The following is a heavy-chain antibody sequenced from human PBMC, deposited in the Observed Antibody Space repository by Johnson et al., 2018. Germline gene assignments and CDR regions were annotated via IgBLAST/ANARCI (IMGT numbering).Heavy chain of an antibody. CDR3: AKSLVQGRAIFGVATGYYMDV. D-gene: IGHD3-3*01. V-gene: IGHV3-23*01. Sequence: VQLQESGGGLVQPGGSLRLSCAASGFTFSNSAMSWVRQAPGKGLEWVSGISDSGGSTDYAGSVRGRFTISRDNSKTTLYLQMNSLRAGDTAVYYCAKSLVQGRAIFGVATGYYMDVWGKGTTVTVYS. CDR1: GFTFSNSA. J-gene: IGHJ6*03. CDR2: ISDSGGST.